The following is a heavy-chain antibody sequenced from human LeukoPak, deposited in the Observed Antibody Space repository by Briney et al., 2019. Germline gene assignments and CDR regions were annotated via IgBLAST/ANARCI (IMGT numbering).Heavy chain of an antibody. CDR3: AHSKRGGGYYINAFAV. D-gene: IGHD1-26*01. J-gene: IGHJ3*01. CDR2: SYSGGNA. V-gene: IGHV4-59*01. CDR1: GASTSAYY. Sequence: SETLSLTCTVSGASTSAYYWSWIRQPPGKGLEWIGYSYSGGNANYNPSLKGRVTISIDTSENQFSLRLTSVTAADTAVYFCAHSKRGGGYYINAFAVWGQGALVTISS.